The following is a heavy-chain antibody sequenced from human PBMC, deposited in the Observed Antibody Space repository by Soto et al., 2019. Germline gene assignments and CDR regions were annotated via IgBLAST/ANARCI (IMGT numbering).Heavy chain of an antibody. J-gene: IGHJ3*01. V-gene: IGHV3-53*01. D-gene: IGHD3-16*01. CDR1: GFPFSSND. Sequence: EVQLVESGGGLIQPGGSLRLSCEASGFPFSSNDMNWVRQAPGKGLEWVSLIWTSGSTAYADSVRGRFTISRDNSKSASYLHRSSRRAEDKAVYYCATRPLLRGAPWGQGTMVTVSS. CDR2: IWTSGST. CDR3: ATRPLLRGAP.